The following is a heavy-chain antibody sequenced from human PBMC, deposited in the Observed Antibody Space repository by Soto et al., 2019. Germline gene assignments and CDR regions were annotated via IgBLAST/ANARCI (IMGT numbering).Heavy chain of an antibody. CDR3: AKASGESYPESRVFDQ. V-gene: IGHV3-23*01. CDR2: IINTGGDT. Sequence: GGSLRLSCVVSGLTFSRYAMSWVRQAPGKGLEWVSAIINTGGDTLYADSVKARFTISRDNFENTLYLQMNSLRAEDAAIYYCAKASGESYPESRVFDQWGQGTRVTVSS. J-gene: IGHJ4*02. D-gene: IGHD1-26*01. CDR1: GLTFSRYA.